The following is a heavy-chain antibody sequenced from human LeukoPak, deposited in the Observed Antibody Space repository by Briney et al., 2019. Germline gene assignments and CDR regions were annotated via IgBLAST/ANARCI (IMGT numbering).Heavy chain of an antibody. V-gene: IGHV3-48*04. CDR1: GFSFSSYS. Sequence: GGSLRLSCAASGFSFSSYSMNWVRQAPGKGLEWVSYISHTGSTMSYADSVKGRFTISRDNARNSLYLQMNSLRAEDTALYYCAKDTEAAAVYYFDYWGQGTLVTVSS. CDR3: AKDTEAAAVYYFDY. CDR2: ISHTGSTM. J-gene: IGHJ4*02. D-gene: IGHD6-13*01.